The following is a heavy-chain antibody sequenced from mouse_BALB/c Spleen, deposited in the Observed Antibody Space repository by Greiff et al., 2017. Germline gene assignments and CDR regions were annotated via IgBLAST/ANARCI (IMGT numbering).Heavy chain of an antibody. CDR2: IYYSGTI. J-gene: IGHJ2*01. Sequence: EVQLQQSGPGLVKPSQTVSLTCTVTGISITTGNYRWSWIRQFPGNKLEWIGYIYYSGTITYNPSLTSRTTITRDTSKNQFFLEMNSLTAEDTATYYCARDGLRVFDYWGQGTTLTVSS. CDR3: ARDGLRVFDY. V-gene: IGHV3-5*02. CDR1: GISITTGNYR. D-gene: IGHD2-4*01.